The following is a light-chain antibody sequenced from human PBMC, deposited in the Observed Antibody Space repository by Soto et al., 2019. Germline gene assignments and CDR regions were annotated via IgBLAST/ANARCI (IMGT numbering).Light chain of an antibody. J-gene: IGKJ5*01. Sequence: EIVMTHSPATLSVSPGERATLSCRSRQIGSSTLAWYQQKPGQAPRLLIYGASTRATGFQARFSGSGSGTEFTLPISILQSEVFAVYSCQKYDNWPPITFGLGTRLEI. CDR1: QIGSST. CDR3: QKYDNWPPIT. CDR2: GAS. V-gene: IGKV3-15*01.